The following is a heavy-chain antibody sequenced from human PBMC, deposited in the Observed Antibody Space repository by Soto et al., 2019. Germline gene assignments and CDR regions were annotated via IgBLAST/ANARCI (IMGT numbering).Heavy chain of an antibody. Sequence: PGVSLRLSCAASGFTFSSYAMSWVRQAPGKGLEWVSAISGSGGSTYYADSVKGRFAISRDNSKNTLYLQMNSLRAEDTAVYYCAKESGVVLMVYATDYWGQGTLVTVSS. CDR1: GFTFSSYA. D-gene: IGHD2-8*01. J-gene: IGHJ4*02. CDR3: AKESGVVLMVYATDY. CDR2: ISGSGGST. V-gene: IGHV3-23*01.